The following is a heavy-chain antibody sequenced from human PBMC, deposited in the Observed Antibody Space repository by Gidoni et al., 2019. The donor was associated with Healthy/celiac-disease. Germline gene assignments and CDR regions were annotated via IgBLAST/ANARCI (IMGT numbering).Heavy chain of an antibody. Sequence: QVQLVQSGAEVKKPGSSVKVSCKASAVTFSSSAISWVRTPPGQGLEWMGGIIPLFGTANYAQKFQCRVTITADESTSTAYMELSSLRSEDTAVYYCASADMVVVVAANRYYYYYGMDVWGQGTTVTVSS. V-gene: IGHV1-69*01. CDR3: ASADMVVVVAANRYYYYYGMDV. J-gene: IGHJ6*02. CDR1: AVTFSSSA. CDR2: IIPLFGTA. D-gene: IGHD2-15*01.